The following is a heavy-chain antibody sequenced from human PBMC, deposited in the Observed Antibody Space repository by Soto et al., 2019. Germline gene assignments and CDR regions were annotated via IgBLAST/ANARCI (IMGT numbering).Heavy chain of an antibody. CDR1: GYSFTSYW. D-gene: IGHD2-2*01. J-gene: IGHJ6*02. CDR2: IYPADSDT. Sequence: PGESLKISCKGSGYSFTSYWIGWVRQMPGKGLEWMWRIYPADSDTRYSPAFQGQVTISADKSISTAYLQWSSLKASDTATYYCARIPNSTTSYYDHNFGMDVWGQGTTVTVSS. CDR3: ARIPNSTTSYYDHNFGMDV. V-gene: IGHV5-51*01.